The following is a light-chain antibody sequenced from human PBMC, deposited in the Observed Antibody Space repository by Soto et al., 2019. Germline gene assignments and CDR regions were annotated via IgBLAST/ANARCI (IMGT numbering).Light chain of an antibody. CDR2: AAD. J-gene: IGKJ1*01. V-gene: IGKV1-39*01. CDR3: QQSYDMPLT. CDR1: QSITNY. Sequence: DIEMTQSPSSLSASVGDTVTITCRASQSITNYLTWLQQKPGKAPSLLLFAADNLQDGVPSMFSGSGSGRDFSITISILQPEDFANYCCQQSYDMPLTFGQGTKVEIK.